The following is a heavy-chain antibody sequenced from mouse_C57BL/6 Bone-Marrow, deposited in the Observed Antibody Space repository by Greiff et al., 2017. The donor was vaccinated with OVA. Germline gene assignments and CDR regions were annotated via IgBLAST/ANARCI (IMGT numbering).Heavy chain of an antibody. Sequence: QVHVKQPGAELVKPGASVKLSCKASGYTFTSYWMHWVKQRPGQGLEWIGMIHPNSGSTNYNEKFKSKATLTVDKSSSTAYMQLSSLTSEDSAVYYCAEMGGSTYFDVWGTGTTVTVSS. V-gene: IGHV1-64*01. CDR3: AEMGGSTYFDV. D-gene: IGHD1-1*01. CDR2: IHPNSGST. J-gene: IGHJ1*03. CDR1: GYTFTSYW.